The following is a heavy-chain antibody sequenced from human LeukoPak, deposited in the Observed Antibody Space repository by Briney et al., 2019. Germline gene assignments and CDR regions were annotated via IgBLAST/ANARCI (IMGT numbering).Heavy chain of an antibody. CDR2: ISYDGSNK. CDR3: VRDGGRGDFDI. J-gene: IGHJ3*02. D-gene: IGHD1-26*01. V-gene: IGHV3-30-3*01. Sequence: GGSLRLSCAASGFTFSSYAMHWVRQAPGKGLEWVAVISYDGSNKYYADSVKGRFTISRDNSKNALYLQMNSLRAEDTAFYYCVRDGGRGDFDIWGQGTMVTVSS. CDR1: GFTFSSYA.